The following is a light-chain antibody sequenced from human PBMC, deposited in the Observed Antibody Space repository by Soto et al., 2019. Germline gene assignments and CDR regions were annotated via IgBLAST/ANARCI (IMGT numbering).Light chain of an antibody. CDR3: QTFDSNSVV. CDR2: RDD. J-gene: IGLJ2*01. V-gene: IGLV3-1*01. Sequence: SYELTQPPLVSVSPGQTASITCSGDSLERKYVSWYQQKAGQSPVLVIYRDDKRPSGIPERFSGSNSGNTATLTISGTQAMDEADFYCQTFDSNSVVFGGGTKLTVL. CDR1: SLERKY.